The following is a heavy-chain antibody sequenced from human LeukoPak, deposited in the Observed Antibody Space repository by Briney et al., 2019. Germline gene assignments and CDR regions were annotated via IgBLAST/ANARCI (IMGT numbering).Heavy chain of an antibody. CDR2: ISGSGGST. J-gene: IGHJ4*02. CDR3: AKDRRAGSYDY. V-gene: IGHV3-23*01. CDR1: GFTFSNAW. Sequence: GGSLRLSCAASGFTFSNAWMTWVRQAPGKGLEWVSAISGSGGSTYYADSVKGRFTISRDNSKNTLYLQMNSLRAEDTAVYYCAKDRRAGSYDYWGQGTLVTVSS. D-gene: IGHD3-10*01.